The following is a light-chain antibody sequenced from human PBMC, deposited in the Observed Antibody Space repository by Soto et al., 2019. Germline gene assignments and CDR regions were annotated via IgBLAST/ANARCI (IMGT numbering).Light chain of an antibody. CDR1: QSVSSN. Sequence: EIVMTQSPATLSVSPGERATLSCRASQSVSSNLAWYQQKPGQAPRLLIYGASTRATGIPARFSGSGSGTEFTLTISSPQSEDFAVYYCQQYSPLTFGGGTKVEIK. CDR3: QQYSPLT. V-gene: IGKV3-15*01. J-gene: IGKJ4*01. CDR2: GAS.